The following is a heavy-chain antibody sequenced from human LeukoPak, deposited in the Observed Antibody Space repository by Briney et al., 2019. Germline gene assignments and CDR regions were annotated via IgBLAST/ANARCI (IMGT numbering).Heavy chain of an antibody. D-gene: IGHD5-24*01. J-gene: IGHJ6*02. CDR1: GGSISSSSYY. CDR2: IYYSGST. V-gene: IGHV4-39*01. Sequence: ASETLSLTCTVSGGSISSSSYYWGWIRQPPGKGLEWIGSIYYSGSTYYNPSLKSRVTISVDTSKNQFSLKLSSVTAADTAVYYCARTSGDGYNSYYYYGMDVWGQGTTVTVSS. CDR3: ARTSGDGYNSYYYYGMDV.